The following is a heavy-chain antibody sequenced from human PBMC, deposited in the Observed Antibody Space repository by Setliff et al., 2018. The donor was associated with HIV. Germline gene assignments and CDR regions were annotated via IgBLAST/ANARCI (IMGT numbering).Heavy chain of an antibody. V-gene: IGHV4-31*03. CDR1: GVSVVSGGFY. D-gene: IGHD3-16*01. CDR2: VYYTGKT. Sequence: PSETLSLTCSVSGVSVVSGGFYYSWIRQHPGKGLEWLGTVYYTGKTYYNPSLQSRLTMSADTSKNQLYLTLSSVTSADTALFYCARGGRKDLADNWGQGTLVTVSS. CDR3: ARGGRKDLADN. J-gene: IGHJ4*02.